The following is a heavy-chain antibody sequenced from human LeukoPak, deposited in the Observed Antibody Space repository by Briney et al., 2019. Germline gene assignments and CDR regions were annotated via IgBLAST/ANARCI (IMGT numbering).Heavy chain of an antibody. D-gene: IGHD4/OR15-4a*01. CDR2: ISERGDYT. V-gene: IGHV3-23*01. Sequence: GGSLRLSCTVSGFTFSNYAMSWVRQAPGKGLEWASSISERGDYTYYADSVKGRFTISRDTSKNTPHLDLSTLRVDDTAIYYCAKLLGDNPIRWYFDLWGRGTLVTVSS. CDR1: GFTFSNYA. CDR3: AKLLGDNPIRWYFDL. J-gene: IGHJ2*01.